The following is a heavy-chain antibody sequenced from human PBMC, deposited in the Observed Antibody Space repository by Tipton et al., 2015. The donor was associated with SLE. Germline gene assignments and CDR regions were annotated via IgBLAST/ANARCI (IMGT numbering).Heavy chain of an antibody. CDR1: GGSISSSSYY. D-gene: IGHD3-10*02. CDR2: IYYSGST. V-gene: IGHV4-39*07. CDR3: ARDPVLGVYDY. Sequence: TLSLTCTVSGGSISSSSYYWGWIRQPPGKGLEWIGSIYYSGSTYYNPSLKSRVTISVDTSKNQFSLKLSSVTAADTAVYYCARDPVLGVYDYWGQGTLVTVSS. J-gene: IGHJ4*02.